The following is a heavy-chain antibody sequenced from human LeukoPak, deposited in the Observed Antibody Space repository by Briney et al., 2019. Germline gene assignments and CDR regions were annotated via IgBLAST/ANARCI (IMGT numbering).Heavy chain of an antibody. D-gene: IGHD3-9*01. V-gene: IGHV4-38-2*02. CDR1: GYSISSDYY. J-gene: IGHJ3*02. Sequence: PSETLFLTCTVSGYSISSDYYWGWIRQPPGKGLEWIGNIYQSGNTYYNPSLKSRVTISLHTSKNQFSLNLSSVTAADAAVYFCARSDWYLRGDAFDIWGQGTMVTVSS. CDR3: ARSDWYLRGDAFDI. CDR2: IYQSGNT.